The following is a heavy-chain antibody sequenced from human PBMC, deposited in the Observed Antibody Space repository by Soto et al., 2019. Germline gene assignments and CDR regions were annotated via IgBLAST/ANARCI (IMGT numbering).Heavy chain of an antibody. V-gene: IGHV4-59*08. CDR1: GGYISNYD. D-gene: IGHD3-10*01. J-gene: IGHJ4*02. Sequence: PSETLCLTCSVSGGYISNYDWSWVRQPPGKGLEWIGYIYYSGSTNYNPSLKSRVTISVDTSKNQFSLKLSSVTAADTAVYYCGLKEGYYGSGSYFGLAHWGQGTQVTVSS. CDR2: IYYSGST. CDR3: GLKEGYYGSGSYFGLAH.